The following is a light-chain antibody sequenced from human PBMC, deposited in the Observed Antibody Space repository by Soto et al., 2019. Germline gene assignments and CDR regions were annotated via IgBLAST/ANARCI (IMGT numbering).Light chain of an antibody. Sequence: EIVLTQSPATLSLSPGERATLSCRASQTINIYLAWYQQKPGQAPRLLIYDASNRATGIPGRFSGSGSGTDFTLTISNLEPEDFAVYYCQQRSNWPHTFGGGTKVEIK. V-gene: IGKV3-11*01. J-gene: IGKJ4*01. CDR2: DAS. CDR3: QQRSNWPHT. CDR1: QTINIY.